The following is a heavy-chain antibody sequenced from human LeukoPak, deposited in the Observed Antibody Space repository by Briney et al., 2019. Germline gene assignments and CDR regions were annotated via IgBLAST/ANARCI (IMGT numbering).Heavy chain of an antibody. CDR1: GYTFTGYY. CDR3: ARDVGEYCSSTNCYASHY. CDR2: INPHSGGT. D-gene: IGHD2-2*01. J-gene: IGHJ4*02. Sequence: GASVKVSCKASGYTFTGYYIHWVRQAPGQGLEWTGWINPHSGGTNYAQKFQGGVTMTRDTSITTAYMELSSLRSDDTAVYYCARDVGEYCSSTNCYASHYWGQGTLVTVSS. V-gene: IGHV1-2*02.